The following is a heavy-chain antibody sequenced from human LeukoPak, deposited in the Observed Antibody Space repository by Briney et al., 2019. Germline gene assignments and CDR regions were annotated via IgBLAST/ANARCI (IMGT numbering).Heavy chain of an antibody. CDR2: IFSGENT. CDR3: ARERTNDYDSSAYNDAFDM. J-gene: IGHJ3*02. Sequence: GGSLRLSCAASGLTVRKNHMSWVGQSPGKGLEWVSVIFSGENTYYADSVTGRFTISRDNSKNTVYLQMNSLRVEDTAVYFCARERTNDYDSSAYNDAFDMWGQGTMVTVSS. V-gene: IGHV3-53*01. CDR1: GLTVRKNH. D-gene: IGHD3-22*01.